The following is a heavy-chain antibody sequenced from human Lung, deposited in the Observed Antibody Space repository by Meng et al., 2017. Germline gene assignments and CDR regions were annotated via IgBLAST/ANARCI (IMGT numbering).Heavy chain of an antibody. V-gene: IGHV1-2*06. D-gene: IGHD6-13*01. CDR1: GYNFPDYW. CDR3: ARDEDISAAGKLFGDY. Sequence: VQRGQSGAEVKKPGPSVKVSRKPSGYNFPDYWLHWVRRAPGQGLEWMGRIDPKSGDTHYAQRFQGRVTMTGDTSISTAYMELSGLRSDDTAMYYCARDEDISAAGKLFGDYWGQGTLVTVSS. J-gene: IGHJ4*02. CDR2: IDPKSGDT.